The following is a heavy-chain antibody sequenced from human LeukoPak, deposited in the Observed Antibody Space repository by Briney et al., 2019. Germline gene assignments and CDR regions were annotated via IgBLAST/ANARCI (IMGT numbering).Heavy chain of an antibody. CDR1: GYRFITFG. D-gene: IGHD4-11*01. J-gene: IGHJ4*02. CDR2: MNPNSGNT. Sequence: ASVKVSCKTSGYRFITFGINWVRQATGQGLEWMGWMNPNSGNTGYAQKFQGRVTMTRNTSISTAYMELSSLRSEDTAVYYCARAGAYSNYEGDYWGQGTLVTVSS. V-gene: IGHV1-8*02. CDR3: ARAGAYSNYEGDY.